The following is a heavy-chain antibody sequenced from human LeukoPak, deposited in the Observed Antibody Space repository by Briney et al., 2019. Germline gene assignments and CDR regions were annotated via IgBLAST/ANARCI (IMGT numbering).Heavy chain of an antibody. CDR2: IYTSGST. CDR1: GGSISSYY. D-gene: IGHD3-22*01. CDR3: ARHSRRPDSSGYPDAFDI. J-gene: IGHJ3*02. V-gene: IGHV4-4*09. Sequence: PSETLSLTCTVSGGSISSYYWSWIRQPPGKGLEWIGYIYTSGSTNYNPSLKSRVTISVDTSKNQFSLKLSSVTAADTAVYYCARHSRRPDSSGYPDAFDIWGQGTMVTVSS.